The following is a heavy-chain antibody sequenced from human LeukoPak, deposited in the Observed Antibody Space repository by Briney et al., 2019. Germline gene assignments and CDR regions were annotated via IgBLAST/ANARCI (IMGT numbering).Heavy chain of an antibody. V-gene: IGHV5-51*01. J-gene: IGHJ4*02. CDR3: ARRIYYGAYGFDY. D-gene: IGHD4-17*01. Sequence: GESLKISCKGSGDVFSTSWIGWVRQKPGKGLEWMGIIYPGDSDTTYSPSFQGQVTISVDKSSSIVYLHWSSLKASDTAMYYCARRIYYGAYGFDYWGQGTLVTVSS. CDR1: GDVFSTSW. CDR2: IYPGDSDT.